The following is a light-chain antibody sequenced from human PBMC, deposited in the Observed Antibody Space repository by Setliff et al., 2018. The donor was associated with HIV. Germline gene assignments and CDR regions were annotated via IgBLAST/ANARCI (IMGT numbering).Light chain of an antibody. Sequence: DIQMTQSPSTLSASVGDRVTITCRASQSIGDWLAWYQQKPGKAPRLLIYKASNLEGGVPSRFSGSGSGTEFTLTISSLQPDDFANYFCQQYNSYPWTFGQGTKV. J-gene: IGKJ1*01. CDR1: QSIGDW. CDR2: KAS. V-gene: IGKV1-5*03. CDR3: QQYNSYPWT.